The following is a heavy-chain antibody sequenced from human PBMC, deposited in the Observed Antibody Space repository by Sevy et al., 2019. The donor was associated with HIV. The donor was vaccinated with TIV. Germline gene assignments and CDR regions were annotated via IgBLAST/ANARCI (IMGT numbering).Heavy chain of an antibody. CDR1: GGSLSGYY. CDR2: INHSGST. D-gene: IGHD3-10*01. V-gene: IGHV4-34*01. J-gene: IGHJ4*02. CDR3: ARVPGY. Sequence: SETLSLTCAVYGGSLSGYYWSWIRQPPGKGLEWIGEINHSGSTNYNPSLKSRVTISVDTSKNQFSLKLSSVTAADTAVYYCARVPGYWGQGALVTVSS.